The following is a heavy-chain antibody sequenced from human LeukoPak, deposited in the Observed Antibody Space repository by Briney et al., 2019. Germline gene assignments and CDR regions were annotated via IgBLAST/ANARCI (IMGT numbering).Heavy chain of an antibody. J-gene: IGHJ6*03. D-gene: IGHD1-26*01. V-gene: IGHV3-21*01. CDR3: ARDPYSGNYGNYYYYYMDV. Sequence: GGSLRLSCAASGFPFSTYWMHWVRQAPGKALEWVSSITSSGTYIFYADSVKGRFTISRDNAKNSLYLQMNSLGPEDTAVYYCARDPYSGNYGNYYYYYMDVWGKGTTVTISS. CDR2: ITSSGTYI. CDR1: GFPFSTYW.